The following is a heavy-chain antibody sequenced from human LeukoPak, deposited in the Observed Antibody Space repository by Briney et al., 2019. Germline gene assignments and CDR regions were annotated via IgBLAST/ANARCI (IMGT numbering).Heavy chain of an antibody. CDR3: ARGDAVAGPMRSAFDI. D-gene: IGHD6-19*01. J-gene: IGHJ3*02. Sequence: SETLSLTCAVSGGSISSSNWWSWVRQPPGKGLEWIGEIYHSGSTNYNPSLKSRVTISVDKSKNQFSLKLSSVTAADTAVYYCARGDAVAGPMRSAFDIWGQGTMVTVSS. CDR2: IYHSGST. CDR1: GGSISSSNW. V-gene: IGHV4-4*02.